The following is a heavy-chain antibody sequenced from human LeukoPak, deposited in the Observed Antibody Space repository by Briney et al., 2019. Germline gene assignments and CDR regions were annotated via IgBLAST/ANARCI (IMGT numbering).Heavy chain of an antibody. CDR1: GGTFSSYA. Sequence: ASVKVSCKASGGTFSSYAISWVRQAPGQGLEWMGGIIPIFGTANYAQKFQGRVTITADESTSTAYMELSSLRSEDTAVYYCATDKRIAAAGTGAFDIWGQGTMVTVSS. V-gene: IGHV1-69*13. D-gene: IGHD6-13*01. CDR3: ATDKRIAAAGTGAFDI. J-gene: IGHJ3*02. CDR2: IIPIFGTA.